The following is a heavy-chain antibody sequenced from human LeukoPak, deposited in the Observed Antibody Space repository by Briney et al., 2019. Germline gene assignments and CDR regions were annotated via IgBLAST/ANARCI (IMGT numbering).Heavy chain of an antibody. D-gene: IGHD2-2*01. CDR3: ARVTSGMRYNWFDP. V-gene: IGHV1-8*01. J-gene: IGHJ5*02. CDR2: IHPRSGYS. Sequence: ASVKVSCKTSGYTFTDYDVNWVRQAPGQGLEWMGYIHPRSGYSESAQRFQGRLSMTRDVSTDTAYMELSTLTSDDTAAYYCARVTSGMRYNWFDPWGQGTLIIVSS. CDR1: GYTFTDYD.